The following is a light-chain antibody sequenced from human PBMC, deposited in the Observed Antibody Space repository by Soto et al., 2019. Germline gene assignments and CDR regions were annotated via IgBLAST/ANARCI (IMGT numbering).Light chain of an antibody. CDR1: SSNIGNNF. Sequence: QSVLTQPPSVSGTPGQRVTISCSGSSSNIGNNFVYWYQHLPGAAPTLVVYSDNHRPSGVPVRFSGSKSGTSASLTISGPRSEDEATYYCATWDDSLSGFGVFGGGTQLTVL. CDR2: SDN. CDR3: ATWDDSLSGFGV. J-gene: IGLJ7*01. V-gene: IGLV1-47*01.